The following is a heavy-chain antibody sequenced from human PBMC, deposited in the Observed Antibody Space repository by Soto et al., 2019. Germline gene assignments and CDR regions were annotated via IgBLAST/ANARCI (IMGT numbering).Heavy chain of an antibody. J-gene: IGHJ4*02. CDR1: GFTFGDYA. CDR3: TRDLLWFGEFLFDY. V-gene: IGHV3-49*04. Sequence: ESGGGLVQPGRSLRLSCTASGFTFGDYAMSWVRQAPGKGLEWVGFIRSKAYGGTTEYAASVKGRFTISRDDSKSIAYLQMNSLKTEDTAVYYCTRDLLWFGEFLFDYWGQGTLVTVSS. D-gene: IGHD3-10*01. CDR2: IRSKAYGGTT.